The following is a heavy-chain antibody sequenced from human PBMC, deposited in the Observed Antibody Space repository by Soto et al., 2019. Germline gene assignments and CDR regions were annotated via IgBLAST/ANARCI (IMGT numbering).Heavy chain of an antibody. J-gene: IGHJ4*02. Sequence: QVQLQESGPGLVKPSQTLSLTCTVSGGSISSGNYYWRWIRQPPGKGLEWIGLMSYSGSTSYNASLKSRVTISVDTSKSQFSLNLSFVTAADTAVYYCATMGTPATGLYYFDNWGQGTLVTVSS. CDR2: MSYSGST. CDR3: ATMGTPATGLYYFDN. CDR1: GGSISSGNYY. V-gene: IGHV4-30-4*01. D-gene: IGHD1-7*01.